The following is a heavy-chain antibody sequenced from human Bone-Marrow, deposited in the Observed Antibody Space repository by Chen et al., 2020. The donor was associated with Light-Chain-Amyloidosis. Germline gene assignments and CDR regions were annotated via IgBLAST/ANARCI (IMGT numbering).Heavy chain of an antibody. D-gene: IGHD5-12*01. J-gene: IGHJ4*02. CDR3: ARRRDGYNFDY. V-gene: IGHV5-51*01. CDR1: GYTFPNYW. Sequence: EVQLEQSGPEVKKPGESLKISCKGSGYTFPNYWIGWVRQMPGTGLEWMGVIYPDVSEARYSPSFEGQVTISADKSITTAYLQWRSLKASDTAMYYCARRRDGYNFDYWGQGTLVTVSS. CDR2: IYPDVSEA.